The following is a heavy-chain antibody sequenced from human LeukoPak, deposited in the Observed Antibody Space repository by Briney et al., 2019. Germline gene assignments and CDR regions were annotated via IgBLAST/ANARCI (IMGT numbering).Heavy chain of an antibody. J-gene: IGHJ3*01. V-gene: IGHV3-23*01. CDR2: ILGGGGK. D-gene: IGHD4-17*01. CDR1: GPIFHNYA. Sequence: GGPLRLPCAASGPIFHNYALVWIPRAPGKAREWVSAILGGGGKFYADAVKGRFTIYRDNSKNTLYLQMNRLSAEDTDTYYCGQDPNGNYIGAFDFWGRGTMVTVSS. CDR3: GQDPNGNYIGAFDF.